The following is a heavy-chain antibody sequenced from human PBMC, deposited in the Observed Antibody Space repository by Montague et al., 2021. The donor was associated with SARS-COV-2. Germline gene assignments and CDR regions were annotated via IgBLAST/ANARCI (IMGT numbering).Heavy chain of an antibody. CDR2: IKQDGSEK. Sequence: LSCAASGFTFSSYWMSWVRQAPGKGLEWVANIKQDGSEKYYVDSVKGRFTISRDNAKNSLYLQMNSLRAEDTAVYYCARDSFVVVPAASNYYYYYGMDVWGQGTTVTVSS. V-gene: IGHV3-7*01. D-gene: IGHD2-2*01. CDR1: GFTFSSYW. J-gene: IGHJ6*02. CDR3: ARDSFVVVPAASNYYYYYGMDV.